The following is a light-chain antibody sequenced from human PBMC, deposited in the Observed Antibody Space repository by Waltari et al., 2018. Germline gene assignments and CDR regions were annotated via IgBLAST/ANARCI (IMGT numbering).Light chain of an antibody. CDR2: DAS. Sequence: DIQMTQSPSSLSASVGYRVTITCQASQDISNFLNWYQHKPGKAPKLLIYDASILQTGGPSRFRGRGSGSDFTLTISSLEPEDFATYYCQQHDRPPLTFGGGTRVEIK. V-gene: IGKV1-33*01. J-gene: IGKJ4*01. CDR1: QDISNF. CDR3: QQHDRPPLT.